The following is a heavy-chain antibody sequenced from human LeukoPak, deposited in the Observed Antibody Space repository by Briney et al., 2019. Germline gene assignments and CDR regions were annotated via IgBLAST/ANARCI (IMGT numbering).Heavy chain of an antibody. Sequence: GGSLRLSCAASKFTFSSYWMSWVRQAPGKGLEWVANIKQDGGVQFYMDSLKSRFSVSRDNAKNSLYLQMNGLRVEDTAVYYCTRLQIAVAGPNWFDPWGQGTLVTVSS. D-gene: IGHD6-19*01. CDR3: TRLQIAVAGPNWFDP. V-gene: IGHV3-7*01. CDR2: IKQDGGVQ. J-gene: IGHJ5*02. CDR1: KFTFSSYW.